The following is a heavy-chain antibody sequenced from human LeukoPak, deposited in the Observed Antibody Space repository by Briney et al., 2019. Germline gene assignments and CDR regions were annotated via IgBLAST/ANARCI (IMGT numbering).Heavy chain of an antibody. J-gene: IGHJ5*02. Sequence: GASVKVSCKGSGYTFTNYAMNRVRQAPGQGLQWMGWIDPNTGNPTYAQGFTGRFVFSLDTSVSTTYLQISSLKPEDTAVYYCARAYRHLGGLSFPGSWGQGTLVIVSS. CDR2: IDPNTGNP. D-gene: IGHD3-16*01. CDR1: GYTFTNYA. V-gene: IGHV7-4-1*02. CDR3: ARAYRHLGGLSFPGS.